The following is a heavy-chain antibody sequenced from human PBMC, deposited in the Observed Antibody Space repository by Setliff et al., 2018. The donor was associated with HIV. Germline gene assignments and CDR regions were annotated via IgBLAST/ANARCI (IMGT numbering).Heavy chain of an antibody. J-gene: IGHJ4*02. CDR1: GGSFSGYY. CDR2: INHSGST. Sequence: SETLSLTCAVYGGSFSGYYWSWIRQPPGKGLEWIGEINHSGSTNYNMSLWSRVTISLDASRNHFSLELISVTAADTAVYYCAGGPGTTSIDYWAQGTLVTVSS. V-gene: IGHV4-34*01. D-gene: IGHD1-26*01. CDR3: AGGPGTTSIDY.